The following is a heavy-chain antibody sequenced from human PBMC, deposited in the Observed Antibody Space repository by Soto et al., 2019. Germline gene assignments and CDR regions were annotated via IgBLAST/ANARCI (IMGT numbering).Heavy chain of an antibody. D-gene: IGHD5-12*01. CDR3: ARDLRLRSGYDLPLN. CDR2: ISYDGSNK. V-gene: IGHV3-30-3*01. CDR1: GFTFSSYA. Sequence: PGGSLRLSCAASGFTFSSYAMHWVRQAPGKGLEWVAVISYDGSNKYYADSVKGRFTISRDNSKNTLYLQMNSLRAEDTAVYYCARDLRLRSGYDLPLNWGQGTLVTVS. J-gene: IGHJ4*02.